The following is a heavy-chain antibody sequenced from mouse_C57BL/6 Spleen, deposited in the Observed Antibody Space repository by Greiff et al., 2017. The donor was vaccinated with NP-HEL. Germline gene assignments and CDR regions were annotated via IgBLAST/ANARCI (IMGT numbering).Heavy chain of an antibody. CDR1: GYTFTDYN. V-gene: IGHV1-22*01. Sequence: VQLQQSGPELVKPGASVKMSCKASGYTFTDYNMHWVKQSHGKSLEWIGYINPNNGGTSYNQKFKGKATLTVNKSSSTAYMELRSLTSEDSAVYYCAIADGYYWYFDVWGTGTTVTVSS. CDR3: AIADGYYWYFDV. CDR2: INPNNGGT. J-gene: IGHJ1*03. D-gene: IGHD2-3*01.